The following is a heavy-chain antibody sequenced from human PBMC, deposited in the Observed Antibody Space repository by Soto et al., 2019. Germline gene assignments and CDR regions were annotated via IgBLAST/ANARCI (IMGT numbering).Heavy chain of an antibody. Sequence: QVQLVQSGAEVKKPGASVKVSCKASGYTFTNYGFSWVRQAPGQGLEWMGWIRAYNGNTNYAPKLQGRVTLTTDTDTSTAYMELRSLRSNDTAVYYCARDRQYYYDSSAYPGFDSWGQGTLVTVSS. D-gene: IGHD3-22*01. CDR2: IRAYNGNT. CDR3: ARDRQYYYDSSAYPGFDS. J-gene: IGHJ4*02. V-gene: IGHV1-18*01. CDR1: GYTFTNYG.